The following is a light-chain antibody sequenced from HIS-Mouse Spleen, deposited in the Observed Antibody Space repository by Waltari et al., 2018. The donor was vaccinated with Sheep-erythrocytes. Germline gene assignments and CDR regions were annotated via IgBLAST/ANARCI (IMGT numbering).Light chain of an antibody. Sequence: QSALTQPRSVSGSPGQSVTISCTGTSSDVGGYNYVSWYQQHPGKAPKLMMYDVSKRPSWGPDRFSGSNSGNTASLTISGLQAEDEADYYCCSYAGSYNHVFATGTKVTVL. CDR2: DVS. CDR1: SSDVGGYNY. CDR3: CSYAGSYNHV. V-gene: IGLV2-11*01. J-gene: IGLJ1*01.